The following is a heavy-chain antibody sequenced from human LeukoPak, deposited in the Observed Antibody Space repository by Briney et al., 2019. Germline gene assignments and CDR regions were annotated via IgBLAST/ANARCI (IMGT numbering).Heavy chain of an antibody. V-gene: IGHV3-21*01. J-gene: IGHJ4*02. CDR2: ISTTSSYI. CDR3: ARTRSDYDSSGLDY. CDR1: RFTFSSYS. D-gene: IGHD3-22*01. Sequence: GGSLRLSCAASRFTFSSYSMNWVRQAPGKGLEWVSSISTTSSYIYYADSVKGRFTISRDNAKNSLYLQMNSLRAEDTAVYYCARTRSDYDSSGLDYWGQGTLVTVSS.